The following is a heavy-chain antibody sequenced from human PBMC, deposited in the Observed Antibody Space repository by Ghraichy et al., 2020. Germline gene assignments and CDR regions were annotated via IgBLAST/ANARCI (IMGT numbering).Heavy chain of an antibody. Sequence: GGSLRLSCAASGFTFSSYAMSWVRQAPGKGLEWVSSISNGGGSTYYADSVKGRFTVSRDNSKNTLLLQVDSLRAEDTAVYYCVKKEGEYGDSSPFDYWGQGTLVTVSS. V-gene: IGHV3-23*01. CDR1: GFTFSSYA. CDR3: VKKEGEYGDSSPFDY. J-gene: IGHJ4*02. CDR2: ISNGGGST. D-gene: IGHD2-21*02.